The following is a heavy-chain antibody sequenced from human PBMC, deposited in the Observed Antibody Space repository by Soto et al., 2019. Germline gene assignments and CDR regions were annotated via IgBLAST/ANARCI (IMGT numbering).Heavy chain of an antibody. Sequence: DVQLLESGGHLVQPGGSLRLSCSASGFTLSSYAMSWVRQAPGKGLEWVSSISAGGDMTYNSDSVKGRFTISRDNSNNALFLQMHNLRIEDTALYYCARGDRGGSGSPASNSYSGGDVWGQGATVTVS. V-gene: IGHV3-23*01. CDR1: GFTLSSYA. CDR2: ISAGGDMT. J-gene: IGHJ6*02. D-gene: IGHD3-10*01. CDR3: ARGDRGGSGSPASNSYSGGDV.